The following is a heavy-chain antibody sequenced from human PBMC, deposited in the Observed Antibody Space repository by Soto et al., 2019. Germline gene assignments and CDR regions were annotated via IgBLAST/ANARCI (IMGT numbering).Heavy chain of an antibody. D-gene: IGHD2-21*01. CDR1: GGTFSNYA. Sequence: SVKVSCKGSGGTFSNYAINWVRQAPGQGLEWMGGIIPRFAKANYAQRFQGRVSITADESTGTVYMELSSLRSEDTAMYYCARVICSTRTPGYXMDFWGQRSSVTVSS. CDR2: IIPRFAKA. V-gene: IGHV1-69*13. CDR3: ARVICSTRTPGYXMDF. J-gene: IGHJ6*02.